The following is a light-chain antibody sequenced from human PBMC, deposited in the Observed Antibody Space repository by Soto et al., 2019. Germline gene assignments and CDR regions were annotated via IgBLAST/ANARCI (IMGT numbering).Light chain of an antibody. Sequence: QSVLTQPASVSASPGQSISMSCTGTSNDIGAFDYVSWYQQHPGKAPKLIIFEVFNRPSGVSTRFSGSKSGSTASLTISGLQAEDEADYFCSSYTTNSAHVFGGGTKVTVL. CDR2: EVF. CDR1: SNDIGAFDY. V-gene: IGLV2-14*01. J-gene: IGLJ2*01. CDR3: SSYTTNSAHV.